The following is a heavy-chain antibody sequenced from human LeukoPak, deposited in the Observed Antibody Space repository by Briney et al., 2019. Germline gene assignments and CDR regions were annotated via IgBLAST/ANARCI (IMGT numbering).Heavy chain of an antibody. CDR3: ASASSHRIAAGGDY. V-gene: IGHV3-21*01. D-gene: IGHD6-13*01. CDR1: GFTFSSYS. Sequence: PGGSLRLSCAASGFTFSSYSFNWVRQVPGKGLEWVSSITTTFYTYYTDSVKGRFTISRDNAKNSLYLQMISLRAEDTAVYYCASASSHRIAAGGDYWGQGTLVTVSS. CDR2: ITTTFYT. J-gene: IGHJ4*02.